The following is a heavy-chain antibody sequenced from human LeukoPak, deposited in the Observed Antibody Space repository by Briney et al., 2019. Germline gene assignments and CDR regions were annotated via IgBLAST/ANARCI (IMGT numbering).Heavy chain of an antibody. D-gene: IGHD4-23*01. V-gene: IGHV4-34*08. CDR2: INHSGNT. Sequence: GSLRLSCAASGFTFSSYAMSWVRQAPGKGLEWIGEINHSGNTNYSPSLKSRVTISIDTSKSQFSLKLISVTAADTGVYYCAIFDYGGNQWGSFDYWGRGTLVTVSS. J-gene: IGHJ4*02. CDR3: AIFDYGGNQWGSFDY. CDR1: GFTFSSYA.